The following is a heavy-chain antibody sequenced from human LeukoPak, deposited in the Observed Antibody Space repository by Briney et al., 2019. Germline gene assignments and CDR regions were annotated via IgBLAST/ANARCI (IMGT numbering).Heavy chain of an antibody. CDR1: GGSISSGSYY. Sequence: SETLSLTCTVSGGSISSGSYYWSCIRQPAGKGLEWIGRIYTSGSTNYNPSLKSRVTISVDTSKNQFSLKLSSVTAADTAVYYCASDLGDYWGQGTLVTVSS. CDR2: IYTSGST. V-gene: IGHV4-61*02. D-gene: IGHD7-27*01. J-gene: IGHJ4*02. CDR3: ASDLGDY.